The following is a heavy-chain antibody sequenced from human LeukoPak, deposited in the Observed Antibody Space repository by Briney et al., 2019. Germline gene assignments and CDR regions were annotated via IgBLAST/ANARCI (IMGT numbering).Heavy chain of an antibody. Sequence: GGSLRLSCAASRFTFSSYAMSWVRQAPGKGLEWVSTISGSGGSTYYADAVKGRFTISRDNSKNTLYLQMNSLRAEDTAVYYCAKPATTVVSWWYFDLWGRGTLVTVSS. CDR3: AKPATTVVSWWYFDL. J-gene: IGHJ2*01. CDR2: ISGSGGST. CDR1: RFTFSSYA. V-gene: IGHV3-23*01. D-gene: IGHD4-23*01.